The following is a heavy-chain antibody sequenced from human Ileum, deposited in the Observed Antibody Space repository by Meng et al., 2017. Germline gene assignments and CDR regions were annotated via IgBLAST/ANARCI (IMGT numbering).Heavy chain of an antibody. J-gene: IGHJ5*02. CDR3: ASSIRRDVP. V-gene: IGHV4-34*01. CDR1: GESIICFR. CDR2: INHNETT. Sequence: QGRLRQWGAGLLKPSGSQSLIFAVDGESIICFRWAWIRQPAGMGREWLGDINHNETTKYNPTVKIRGTISLDTSKNQFSRIRCSVTAADSAVYYCASSIRRDVPWGQGTLVTVSS.